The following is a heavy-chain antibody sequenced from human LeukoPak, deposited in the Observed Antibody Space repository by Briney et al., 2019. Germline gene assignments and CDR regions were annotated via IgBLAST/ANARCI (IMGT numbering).Heavy chain of an antibody. D-gene: IGHD3-10*01. Sequence: GRSLRLSCAASGFTFSSYGMHWVRQAPGKGLEWVAVISYDGSNKYYADSVKGRFTISRDNSKNTLYLQMNSLRAEDTAVYYCAKDSRITMVRGVIISLDYWGQGTLVTVSS. V-gene: IGHV3-30*18. J-gene: IGHJ4*02. CDR1: GFTFSSYG. CDR2: ISYDGSNK. CDR3: AKDSRITMVRGVIISLDY.